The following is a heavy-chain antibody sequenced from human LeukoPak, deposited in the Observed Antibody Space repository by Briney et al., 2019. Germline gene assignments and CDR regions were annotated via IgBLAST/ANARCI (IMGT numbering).Heavy chain of an antibody. Sequence: PSETLSLTCTVSGGSISSYYWSWIRQPPGKGLEWIGYIYYSGSTNYNPSLKSRVTISVDTSKSQFSLKLSSVTAADTAVYYCAGRDYYDSSGYRDAFDIWGQGTMVTVSS. J-gene: IGHJ3*02. V-gene: IGHV4-59*01. CDR3: AGRDYYDSSGYRDAFDI. D-gene: IGHD3-22*01. CDR1: GGSISSYY. CDR2: IYYSGST.